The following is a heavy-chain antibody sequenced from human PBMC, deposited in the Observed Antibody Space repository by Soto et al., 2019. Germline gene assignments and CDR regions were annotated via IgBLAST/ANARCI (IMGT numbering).Heavy chain of an antibody. V-gene: IGHV1-18*01. J-gene: IGHJ4*02. CDR1: GYTFTSYG. D-gene: IGHD5-18*01. CDR3: ATEAKPRIHRSSSMTNYFDY. CDR2: ISAYNGNT. Sequence: ASVKVSCKASGYTFTSYGISWVRQAPGQGLEWMGWISAYNGNTNYAQKLQGRVTMTTDTSTSTAYMELRSLRSDDTAVYYCATEAKPRIHRSSSMTNYFDYWGQGTLVTVSS.